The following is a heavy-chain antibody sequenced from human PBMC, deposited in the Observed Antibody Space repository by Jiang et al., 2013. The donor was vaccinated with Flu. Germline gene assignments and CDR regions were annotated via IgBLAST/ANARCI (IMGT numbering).Heavy chain of an antibody. Sequence: QLVESGGGLIQPGGSLRLSCAASGFIVRNNYMSWVRQTPGKGLEWVSVIHSDGDTYYADSVKGRFTISRDNSKNTLFLQMNSLSAEDAAVYYCARALTWGRYGSNLYYFDSWGQGTLVTVSS. CDR2: IHSDGDT. CDR1: GFIVRNNY. CDR3: ARALTWGRYGSNLYYFDS. V-gene: IGHV3-53*01. D-gene: IGHD3-16*01. J-gene: IGHJ4*02.